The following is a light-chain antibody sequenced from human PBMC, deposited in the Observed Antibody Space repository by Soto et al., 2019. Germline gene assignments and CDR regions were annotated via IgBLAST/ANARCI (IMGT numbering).Light chain of an antibody. Sequence: ILMTQSPATLSVSPWERATLSCRASQSVSSDLACYQQNPGQAPRLLIYDASNRATGIPARFSGSGSGTDFTLTISSLEPEDFAVYYCQQHSNWPLTFGGGTKVDTK. V-gene: IGKV3-11*01. CDR1: QSVSSD. CDR3: QQHSNWPLT. J-gene: IGKJ4*01. CDR2: DAS.